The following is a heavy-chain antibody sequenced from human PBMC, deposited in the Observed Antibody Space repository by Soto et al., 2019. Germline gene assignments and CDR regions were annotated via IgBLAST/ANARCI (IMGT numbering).Heavy chain of an antibody. CDR1: GGSISSYY. CDR3: ARGRGYSYGLDP. Sequence: SETLSLTCTVSGGSISSYYWSWFRQPPGRGLEWIGYISYSGSTNYNPSLKSRVTISVDTSKNQFSLSLSSVTAADTAVYYCARGRGYSYGLDPWGQGTLVTVS. D-gene: IGHD5-18*01. J-gene: IGHJ5*02. V-gene: IGHV4-59*08. CDR2: ISYSGST.